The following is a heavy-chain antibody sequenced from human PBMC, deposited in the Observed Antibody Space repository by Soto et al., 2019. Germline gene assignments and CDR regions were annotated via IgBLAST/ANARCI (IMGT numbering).Heavy chain of an antibody. D-gene: IGHD3-3*01. Sequence: QVQLQESGPGLVKPSETLSLTCTVSGGSISSYYWSWIRQPAGNGLEWIGRIYTNGSTNYNPSLKSRVTMSVDTSKNQFSLKLSSVTAADTAVYYCARAITIFGVVTYSFDYWGQGTLVTVSS. J-gene: IGHJ4*02. CDR1: GGSISSYY. CDR2: IYTNGST. V-gene: IGHV4-4*07. CDR3: ARAITIFGVVTYSFDY.